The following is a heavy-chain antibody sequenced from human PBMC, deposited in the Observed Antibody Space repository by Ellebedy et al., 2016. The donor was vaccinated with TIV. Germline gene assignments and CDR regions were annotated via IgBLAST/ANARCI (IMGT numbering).Heavy chain of an antibody. CDR1: GYSFTSYA. D-gene: IGHD2-2*02. V-gene: IGHV1-3*01. Sequence: ASVKVSCKGSGYSFTSYAMHWVRQAPGQRLEWMGWINAGNGNTKYSQKFQGRVTITRDTSASTAYMELSSLRSEDTAVYYCAREVKAAAIQPKFDYWGQGTLVTVSS. CDR3: AREVKAAAIQPKFDY. J-gene: IGHJ4*02. CDR2: INAGNGNT.